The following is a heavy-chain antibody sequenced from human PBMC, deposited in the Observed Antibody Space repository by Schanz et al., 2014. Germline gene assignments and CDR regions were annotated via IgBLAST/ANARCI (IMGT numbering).Heavy chain of an antibody. D-gene: IGHD1-1*01. CDR1: GFAFSSYG. CDR3: ARDRRNADLDY. J-gene: IGHJ4*02. CDR2: IGVDGTTI. V-gene: IGHV3-48*01. Sequence: EVQLVESGGGLVQPGGSLRLSCLASGFAFSSYGMNWLRQAPGKGLEWVSVIGVDGTTIYYADSVKGRFTISRDNAKNSLYLEMNSLRAEDTALYYCARDRRNADLDYWGQGTLVTVSS.